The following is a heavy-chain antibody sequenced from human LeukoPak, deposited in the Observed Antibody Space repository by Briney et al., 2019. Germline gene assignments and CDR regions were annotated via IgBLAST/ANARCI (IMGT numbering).Heavy chain of an antibody. CDR2: ISAYNGDT. CDR1: SYIFTSYG. Sequence: GASVKVSCKASSYIFTSYGISWVRQAPGQGLEWMGWISAYNGDTNYAQKLQGRVTMTTDTSTSTAYMELRSLRSDDTAVYYCARDLPSYSSSWYRYDPFDYWGQGTLVTVSS. V-gene: IGHV1-18*01. D-gene: IGHD6-13*01. CDR3: ARDLPSYSSSWYRYDPFDY. J-gene: IGHJ4*02.